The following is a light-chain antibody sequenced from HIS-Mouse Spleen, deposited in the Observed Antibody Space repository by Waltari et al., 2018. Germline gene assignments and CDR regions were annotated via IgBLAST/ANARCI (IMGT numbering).Light chain of an antibody. CDR3: QAWDSSTAVV. V-gene: IGLV3-1*01. CDR1: KLGDTY. Sequence: SYELTQPPSVSVSPGQTASITCPGDKLGDTYACWYQQKPGQSPVLVIYQDSKRPSGIPERFSGSNSGNTATLTISGTQAMDEADYYCQAWDSSTAVVFGGGTKLTVL. CDR2: QDS. J-gene: IGLJ2*01.